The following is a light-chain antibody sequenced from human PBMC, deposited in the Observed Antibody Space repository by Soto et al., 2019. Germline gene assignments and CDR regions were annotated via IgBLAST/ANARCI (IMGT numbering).Light chain of an antibody. Sequence: QSVLTQPASVSGSPGQSITISCTGTSRDIGAYNYVAWYQQHPGKAPKVMIYDVSNRPSGVSDRFSGSKSGNTASLTISGLQAEDEADYYCSSYTISTTLFGGGTQLTVL. CDR3: SSYTISTTL. J-gene: IGLJ2*01. V-gene: IGLV2-14*01. CDR1: SRDIGAYNY. CDR2: DVS.